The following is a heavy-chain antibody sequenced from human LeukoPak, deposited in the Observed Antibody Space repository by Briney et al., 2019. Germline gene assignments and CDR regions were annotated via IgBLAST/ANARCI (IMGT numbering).Heavy chain of an antibody. CDR3: ARISLVYYDSSGYFSPSAEYFQH. J-gene: IGHJ1*01. D-gene: IGHD3-22*01. V-gene: IGHV1-18*04. CDR2: ISAYNGNT. CDR1: GYTFTSYY. Sequence: ASVKVSCKASGYTFTSYYMHWVRQAPGQGLEWMGWISAYNGNTNYAQKLQGRVTMTTDTSTSTAYMELRSLRSDDTAVYYCARISLVYYDSSGYFSPSAEYFQHWGQGTLVTVSS.